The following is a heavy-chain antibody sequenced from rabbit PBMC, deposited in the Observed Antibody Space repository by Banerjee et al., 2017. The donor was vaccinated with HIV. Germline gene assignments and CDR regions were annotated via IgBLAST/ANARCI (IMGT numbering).Heavy chain of an antibody. CDR2: IYSSSSNT. CDR3: ARGDTGSRHSPFNL. J-gene: IGHJ4*01. CDR1: GFDLSSYYY. V-gene: IGHV1S43*01. D-gene: IGHD1-1*01. Sequence: QEQLEESGGGLVKPEGSLTLTCKASGFDLSSYYYMCWVRQAPGKGLELITCIYSSSSNTWYASWVNGRFTITRSTSLNTVTLQMTSLTAADTATYFCARGDTGSRHSPFNLWGPGTLVTVS.